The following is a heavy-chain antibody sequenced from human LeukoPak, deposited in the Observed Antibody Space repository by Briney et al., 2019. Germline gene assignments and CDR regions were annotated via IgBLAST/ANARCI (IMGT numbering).Heavy chain of an antibody. D-gene: IGHD3-22*01. J-gene: IGHJ6*03. CDR2: INYSGST. V-gene: IGHV4-39*02. CDR3: ARLTHSYYSDTSGFYPYYYMDV. CDR1: GASISSSDYY. Sequence: SETLSLTCSVSGASISSSDYYWGWIRQPPGKGLEWIGRINYSGSTYYNPSLKSRVTISVDTSKNHFSLRLTSMTAADTAVYYCARLTHSYYSDTSGFYPYYYMDVWGKGTTVTVSS.